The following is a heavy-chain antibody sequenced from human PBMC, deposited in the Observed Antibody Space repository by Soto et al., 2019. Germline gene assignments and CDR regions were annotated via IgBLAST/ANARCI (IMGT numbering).Heavy chain of an antibody. Sequence: PSETLSLTCTASGGSVSSGSYYWSWIRQPPGKGLEWIGYIYYSGSTNYNPSLKSRVTISVDTSKNQFSLKLSSVTAADTAVYYCARARGWNDGERYYYYGMDVWGQGTTVTVSS. V-gene: IGHV4-61*01. J-gene: IGHJ6*02. CDR2: IYYSGST. CDR1: GGSVSSGSYY. CDR3: ARARGWNDGERYYYYGMDV. D-gene: IGHD1-1*01.